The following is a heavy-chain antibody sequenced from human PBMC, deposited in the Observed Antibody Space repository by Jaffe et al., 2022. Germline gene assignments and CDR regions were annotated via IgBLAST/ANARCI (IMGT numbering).Heavy chain of an antibody. CDR2: IKSDGSEK. Sequence: EVQLVESGGGLVQPGGSLRLSCAASGFTFSSYWMSWVRQAPGKGLEWVANIKSDGSEKYYVDSVKGRFTVSRDNAKNSLYLQINSLRAEDTAMYYCARLTRGPQVDYWGQGTLVTVSS. J-gene: IGHJ4*02. CDR3: ARLTRGPQVDY. D-gene: IGHD3-10*01. V-gene: IGHV3-7*01. CDR1: GFTFSSYW.